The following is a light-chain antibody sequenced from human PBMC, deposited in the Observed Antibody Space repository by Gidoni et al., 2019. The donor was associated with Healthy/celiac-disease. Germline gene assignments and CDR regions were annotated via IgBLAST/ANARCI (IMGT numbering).Light chain of an antibody. CDR1: SSNIGSNC. J-gene: IGLJ2*01. V-gene: IGLV1-47*02. Sequence: QSVLTQPPSASGTPGQRVTISCSGSSSNIGSNCVYWYQQLPGTAPKLLIYGNNQRPSGVPDRFSGSKSGTSASLAISGLRSENEADYYCAAWDDSLSGPVFGGGTKLTVL. CDR3: AAWDDSLSGPV. CDR2: GNN.